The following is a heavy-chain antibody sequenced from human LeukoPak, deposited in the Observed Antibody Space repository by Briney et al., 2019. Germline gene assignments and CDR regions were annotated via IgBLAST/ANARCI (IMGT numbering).Heavy chain of an antibody. CDR3: ARDNDKVVDH. V-gene: IGHV1-18*01. D-gene: IGHD1-1*01. Sequence: ASVTVSCKTSGYTFSNYGISWVRQAPGQGLEWMGWITAYNGNRLYAQRFQGRITLTTDTSTSTSYMELRSLEYDDTAIYYCARDNDKVVDHWGQGTLVTVSS. CDR2: ITAYNGNR. J-gene: IGHJ4*01. CDR1: GYTFSNYG.